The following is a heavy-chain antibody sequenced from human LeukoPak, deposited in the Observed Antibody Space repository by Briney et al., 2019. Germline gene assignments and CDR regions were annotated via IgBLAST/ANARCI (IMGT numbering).Heavy chain of an antibody. D-gene: IGHD6-25*01. CDR2: ISGSGGST. J-gene: IGHJ4*02. V-gene: IGHV3-23*01. CDR3: AKMPVSYSSGWSNFDY. CDR1: GFTFSSYA. Sequence: GGSLRLSCAASGFTFSSYAMSWVRRAPGKGLAWVSTISGSGGSTYYADPVKGRFTISRDNSKNTLYLQMNSLRAEDTAVYYCAKMPVSYSSGWSNFDYWGQGNLVTVSS.